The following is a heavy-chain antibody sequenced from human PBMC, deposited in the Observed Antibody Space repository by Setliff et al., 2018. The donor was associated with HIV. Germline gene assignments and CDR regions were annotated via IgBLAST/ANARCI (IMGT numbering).Heavy chain of an antibody. CDR3: ASGGYDILTGLGH. Sequence: GGSLRLSCEASGFTFSNNWVSWVRQAPGKGLEWVATINPDGNEKHYADSVRGRFTISRDSAKNALFLQTSSLRVEDTAVYYCASGGYDILTGLGHWGQGTLVTVSS. CDR1: GFTFSNNW. J-gene: IGHJ4*02. V-gene: IGHV3-7*01. CDR2: INPDGNEK. D-gene: IGHD3-9*01.